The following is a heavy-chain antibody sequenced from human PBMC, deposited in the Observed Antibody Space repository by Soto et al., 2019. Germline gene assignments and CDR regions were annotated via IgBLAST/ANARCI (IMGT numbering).Heavy chain of an antibody. J-gene: IGHJ5*02. CDR2: VYYSGST. D-gene: IGHD6-19*01. CDR3: ARSIAVAATPNWFDP. Sequence: SETLSLTCTVSGASISSYYWIWIRQPPGKGLEWIGYVYYSGSTNYNPSLKSRVTISVDTSKNQFSLKLSSVTAADTAVYYCARSIAVAATPNWFDPWGQGTLVTVSS. CDR1: GASISSYY. V-gene: IGHV4-59*08.